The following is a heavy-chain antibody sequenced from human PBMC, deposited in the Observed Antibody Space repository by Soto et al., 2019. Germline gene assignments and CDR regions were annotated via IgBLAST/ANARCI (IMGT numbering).Heavy chain of an antibody. J-gene: IGHJ6*02. V-gene: IGHV3-23*01. CDR2: ISGSGGST. CDR1: GFTFSSYA. Sequence: LRLSCAASGFTFSSYAMSWVRQAPGKGLEWVSAISGSGGSTYYADSVKGRFTISRDNSKNTLYLQMNSLRAEDTAVYYCAKDPDSDYYYYGMDVWGQGTTVTVSS. CDR3: AKDPDSDYYYYGMDV. D-gene: IGHD2-21*01.